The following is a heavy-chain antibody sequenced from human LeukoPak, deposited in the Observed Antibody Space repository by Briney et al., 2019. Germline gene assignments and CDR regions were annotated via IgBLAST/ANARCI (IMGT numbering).Heavy chain of an antibody. V-gene: IGHV4-38-2*02. CDR1: GYSISSGYY. Sequence: SETLSLTCTVSGYSISSGYYWGWIRQPPGKGLEWIGSIYYSGSTYYNPSLKSRVTISVDTSKNQFSLKLSSVTAADTAVYYCARVGGATFDYWGQGTLVTVSS. CDR2: IYYSGST. CDR3: ARVGGATFDY. D-gene: IGHD1-26*01. J-gene: IGHJ4*02.